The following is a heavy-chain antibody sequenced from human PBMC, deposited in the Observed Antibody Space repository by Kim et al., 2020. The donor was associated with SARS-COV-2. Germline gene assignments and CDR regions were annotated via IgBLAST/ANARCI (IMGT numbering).Heavy chain of an antibody. CDR1: GFTFDDYA. Sequence: GGSLRLSCAASGFTFDDYAMNWVRQAPGKGLEWVSLISWDGSSTYYADSVKGRFTISRDNSKNSLYLQMNILRAEDTALYYCAKSMIRGIIILYYFDFWGQGTLVTVSS. J-gene: IGHJ4*02. V-gene: IGHV3-43D*03. CDR3: AKSMIRGIIILYYFDF. CDR2: ISWDGSST. D-gene: IGHD3-10*01.